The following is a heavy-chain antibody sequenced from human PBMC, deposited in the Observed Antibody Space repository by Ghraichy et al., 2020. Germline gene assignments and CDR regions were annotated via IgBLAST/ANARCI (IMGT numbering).Heavy chain of an antibody. CDR1: GFTFHNYA. V-gene: IGHV3-23*01. CDR3: AKAPLNSWIQVWFKGYPGFYNYDIIV. Sequence: GESLRLSCAASGFTFHNYAMSWVRQAPGKGLEWVSAINTSGGATYFADSVRGRFTISRDNSKSMLFLQMDSLRADDTAVYYCAKAPLNSWIQVWFKGYPGFYNYDIIVWGQGTTVTVSS. J-gene: IGHJ6*02. CDR2: INTSGGAT. D-gene: IGHD5-18*01.